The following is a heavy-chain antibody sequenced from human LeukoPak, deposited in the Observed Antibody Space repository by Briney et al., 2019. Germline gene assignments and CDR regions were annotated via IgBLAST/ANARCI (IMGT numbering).Heavy chain of an antibody. D-gene: IGHD6-13*01. CDR3: ARDPALSGYSSSWPGYYFDY. CDR2: ISSSGSTI. V-gene: IGHV3-11*04. Sequence: GGSLRLSCAASGFTFSDYYMSWIRQAPGKGLEWVSYISSSGSTIYYADSVKGRFTISRDNAKNSLYLQMNSLRAEDTAVYYCARDPALSGYSSSWPGYYFDYWGQGTLVTVSS. CDR1: GFTFSDYY. J-gene: IGHJ4*02.